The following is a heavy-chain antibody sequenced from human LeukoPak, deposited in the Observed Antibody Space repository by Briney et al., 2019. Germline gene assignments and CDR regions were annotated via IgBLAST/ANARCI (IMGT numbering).Heavy chain of an antibody. CDR3: ARILDNWFDP. Sequence: SETLSLTCAVSGYSISSGYYWGWIRQPPGEGLEWIGSIYHSGSTYYNPSLKSRVTISVDTSKNQFSLKLSSVTAADTAVYYCARILDNWFDPWGQGTLVTVPS. J-gene: IGHJ5*02. CDR2: IYHSGST. CDR1: GYSISSGYY. V-gene: IGHV4-38-2*01.